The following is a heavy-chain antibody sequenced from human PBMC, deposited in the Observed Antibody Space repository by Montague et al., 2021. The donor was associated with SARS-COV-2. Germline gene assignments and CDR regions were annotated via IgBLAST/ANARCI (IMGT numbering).Heavy chain of an antibody. Sequence: SETLSLTCSVSGDSITNHYWSWIRKPAGKGLEWIGRMHFTGKTNFSPFFSSRLTMSADTSENQFSLKLTSVTAADTAIYFCARDRFDFGAGRQGTIDFWGQGTLVTVSS. CDR3: ARDRFDFGAGRQGTIDF. V-gene: IGHV4-4*07. D-gene: IGHD3-10*01. CDR2: MHFTGKT. J-gene: IGHJ4*02. CDR1: GDSITNHY.